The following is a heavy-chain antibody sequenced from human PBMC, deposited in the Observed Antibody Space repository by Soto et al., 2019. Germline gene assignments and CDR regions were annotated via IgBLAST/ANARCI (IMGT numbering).Heavy chain of an antibody. Sequence: EVQLVESGGGLVQPGGSLRLSCAASGFTVNSNYMSWVRQAPGKGLEWVSVIYSDGSTYYSDSVKGRLIISRDHSNNTMYFQMNSMRAEDTAVYYCETLTKDDILTGFYPCWGQGTLVTVSS. CDR1: GFTVNSNY. CDR2: IYSDGST. J-gene: IGHJ4*02. CDR3: ETLTKDDILTGFYPC. D-gene: IGHD3-9*01. V-gene: IGHV3-66*01.